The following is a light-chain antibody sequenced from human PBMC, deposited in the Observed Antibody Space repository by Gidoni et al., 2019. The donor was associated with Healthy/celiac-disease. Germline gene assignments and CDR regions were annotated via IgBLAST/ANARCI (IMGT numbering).Light chain of an antibody. V-gene: IGKV3-11*01. CDR1: QSVSSY. Sequence: EIVLTQSPATLSLSPGERATLSCRASQSVSSYLAVYQQKPGQAPRLLIYDASNRATGIPARFSGSGSGTDFTLTISSLEPEDFAVYYCQQRSNWRTFGQGTKVEIK. CDR2: DAS. J-gene: IGKJ1*01. CDR3: QQRSNWRT.